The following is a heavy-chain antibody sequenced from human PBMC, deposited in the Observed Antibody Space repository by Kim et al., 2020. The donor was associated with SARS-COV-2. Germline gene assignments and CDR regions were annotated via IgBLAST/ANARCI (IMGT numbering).Heavy chain of an antibody. J-gene: IGHJ4*02. D-gene: IGHD4-17*01. V-gene: IGHV5-10-1*01. CDR3: ARSYGGKDYFDY. Sequence: GESLKISCKGSGYSFTSYWISWVRQMPGKGLEWMGRIDPSDSYTNYSPSFQGHVTISADKSISTAYLQGSSLKASDTAMYYCARSYGGKDYFDYWGQGTLVTVSS. CDR1: GYSFTSYW. CDR2: IDPSDSYT.